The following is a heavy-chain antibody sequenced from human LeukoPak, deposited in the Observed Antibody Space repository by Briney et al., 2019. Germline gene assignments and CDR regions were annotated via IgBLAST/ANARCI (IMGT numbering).Heavy chain of an antibody. CDR2: IIPILGIA. V-gene: IGHV1-69*04. J-gene: IGHJ6*02. D-gene: IGHD3-22*01. Sequence: PVKVSCKASGGTFSSYAISWVRQAPGQGLEWMGRIIPILGIANYAQKFQGRVTITADKSTSTAYMELSSLRSEDTAVYYCARWAYDSSGYYYYYYGMDVWGQGTTVTVSS. CDR3: ARWAYDSSGYYYYYYGMDV. CDR1: GGTFSSYA.